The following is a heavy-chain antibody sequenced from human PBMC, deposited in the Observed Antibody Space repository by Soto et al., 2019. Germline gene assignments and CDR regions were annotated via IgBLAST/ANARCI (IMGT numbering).Heavy chain of an antibody. Sequence: GGSLRLSCAASGFTFSSYGMHWVRQAPGKGLEWVAVIWYDGSNKYYADSVKGRFTISRDNSKNTLYLQMNSLRAEDTAVYYCAREESSGWYHYFDYWGQGTLVTVSS. CDR2: IWYDGSNK. D-gene: IGHD6-19*01. CDR1: GFTFSSYG. CDR3: AREESSGWYHYFDY. J-gene: IGHJ4*02. V-gene: IGHV3-33*01.